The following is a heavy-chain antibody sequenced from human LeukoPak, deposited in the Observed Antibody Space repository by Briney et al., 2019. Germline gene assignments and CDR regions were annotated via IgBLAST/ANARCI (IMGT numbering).Heavy chain of an antibody. V-gene: IGHV4-59*01. Sequence: SETLSLTCTVSGGSISSYYWSWIRQPPGKGLEWIGYIYYSGSTNYNPSLKSRVTISVDTSKNQFSLKLSSVTAVDTAVYYCARHVRQRLVRDNWFDPWGQGTLVTVSS. CDR1: GGSISSYY. D-gene: IGHD6-19*01. CDR3: ARHVRQRLVRDNWFDP. CDR2: IYYSGST. J-gene: IGHJ5*02.